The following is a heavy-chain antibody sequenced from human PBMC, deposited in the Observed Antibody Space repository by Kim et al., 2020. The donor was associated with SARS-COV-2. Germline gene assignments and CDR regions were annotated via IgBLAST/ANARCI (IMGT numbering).Heavy chain of an antibody. CDR2: IYYSGST. D-gene: IGHD6-13*01. CDR1: GGSISSGGYY. CDR3: ARVEKAGAGGACWFDP. V-gene: IGHV4-31*03. Sequence: SETLSLTCTVSGGSISSGGYYWSWIRQHPGKGLEWIGYIYYSGSTYYNPSLKSRVTISVDTSKNQFSRQLSAVTAADTAVYYCARVEKAGAGGACWFDPWGQGTLVTVSS. J-gene: IGHJ5*02.